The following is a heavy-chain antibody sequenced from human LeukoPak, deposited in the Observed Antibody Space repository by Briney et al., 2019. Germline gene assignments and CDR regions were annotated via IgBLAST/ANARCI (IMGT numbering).Heavy chain of an antibody. J-gene: IGHJ3*02. V-gene: IGHV3-15*01. CDR3: TTEGSIYGNHALDI. Sequence: PGGSLRLSCAASGFIVSANFMNWVRQAPGKGLEWVGHIKRKSDGGTTDYGAPVQGRFTISRDDSKNTLYIQMNNLEVEDTAVYFCTTEGSIYGNHALDIWGQGTMVTVSS. CDR2: IKRKSDGGTT. CDR1: GFIVSANF. D-gene: IGHD3-10*01.